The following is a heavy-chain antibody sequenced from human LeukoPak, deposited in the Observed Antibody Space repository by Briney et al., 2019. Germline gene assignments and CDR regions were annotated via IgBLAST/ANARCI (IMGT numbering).Heavy chain of an antibody. D-gene: IGHD2-8*01. V-gene: IGHV3-21*06. CDR2: INDRGSTI. CDR3: ATRYCTIAACRASSHHCFDD. Sequence: GGSLRLSCDVSGFTFSSYSMNWVRQAPGRGLEWVAYINDRGSTIKYADSVEGRFTISRDNANNLLYLQMNSLRAEDTAVYYCATRYCTIAACRASSHHCFDDWGKGTTVIVSS. J-gene: IGHJ6*04. CDR1: GFTFSSYS.